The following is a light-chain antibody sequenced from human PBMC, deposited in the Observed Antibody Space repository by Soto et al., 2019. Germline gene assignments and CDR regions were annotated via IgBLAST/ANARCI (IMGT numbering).Light chain of an antibody. Sequence: DIQMTQSPSSLSASVGDRVTITYRASQSISSYLNWYQQKPGKAPNLLIHKASHLESGVPSRFSGSGSGTDFTLTISSLQPEDFATYYCQQSYSTLWTFGQGTKVDIK. CDR2: KAS. V-gene: IGKV1-39*01. CDR1: QSISSY. CDR3: QQSYSTLWT. J-gene: IGKJ1*01.